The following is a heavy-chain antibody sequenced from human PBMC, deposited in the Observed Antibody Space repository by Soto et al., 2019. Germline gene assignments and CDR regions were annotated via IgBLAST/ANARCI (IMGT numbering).Heavy chain of an antibody. CDR2: INAGNGNT. CDR3: ARRIVVVTAIDY. V-gene: IGHV1-3*05. J-gene: IGHJ4*02. D-gene: IGHD2-21*02. Sequence: QVQLVQSGAEEKKPGASVKVSCKASGYTFTSYAMHWVRQAPGQRLEWMGWINAGNGNTKYSQKFQGRVTITRDTSARTAYMELSSLRSEDPAVYCWARRIVVVTAIDYCGQGTLVTVSS. CDR1: GYTFTSYA.